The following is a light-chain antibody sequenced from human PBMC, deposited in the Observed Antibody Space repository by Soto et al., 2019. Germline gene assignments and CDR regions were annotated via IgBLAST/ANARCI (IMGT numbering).Light chain of an antibody. V-gene: IGKV1-39*01. J-gene: IGKJ1*01. CDR2: AAS. CDR1: QSISSY. Sequence: DIQMTQSPSSLSSSVGYRVTITCRPSQSISSYLNWYQQKPGKAPKLLIYAASSLQSGVPSRFSGSGSGTDFTLTISSLQPEDFATYYCQQSYSTPWTFGQGTKVDI. CDR3: QQSYSTPWT.